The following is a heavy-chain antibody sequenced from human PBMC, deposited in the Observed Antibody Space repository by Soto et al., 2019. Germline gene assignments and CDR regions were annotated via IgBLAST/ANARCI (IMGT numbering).Heavy chain of an antibody. CDR3: ARSTIFGVAYYFDY. CDR1: GGSISSSSYY. CDR2: IYYSGST. Sequence: PSETLSLTCTVSGGSISSSSYYWGWIRQPPGKGLEWIGSIYYSGSTYYNPSLKSRVTISVDTSKNQFSLKLSSVTAADTAVYYCARSTIFGVAYYFDYWGQGTLVTVSS. D-gene: IGHD3-3*01. V-gene: IGHV4-39*01. J-gene: IGHJ4*02.